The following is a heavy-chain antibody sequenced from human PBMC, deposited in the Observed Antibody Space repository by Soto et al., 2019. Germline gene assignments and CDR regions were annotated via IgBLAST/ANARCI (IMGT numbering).Heavy chain of an antibody. Sequence: GESLKISCKGSGYTFINYWIGWVRQMPGKGLEWMGIIYPHDSDIRYSPSFQGQVTISADKSISTAYLQWSSLKASDTAMYYCARHLLGVTTPYFDYWGQGTLVTVSS. J-gene: IGHJ4*02. CDR2: IYPHDSDI. CDR3: ARHLLGVTTPYFDY. CDR1: GYTFINYW. V-gene: IGHV5-51*01. D-gene: IGHD4-17*01.